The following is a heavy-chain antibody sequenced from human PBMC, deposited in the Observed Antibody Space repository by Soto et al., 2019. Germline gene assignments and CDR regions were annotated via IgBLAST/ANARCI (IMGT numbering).Heavy chain of an antibody. J-gene: IGHJ5*02. Sequence: SVKVSCKASGGTFSSYAISWVRQAPGQGLEWMGGIIPIFGTANYAQKFQGRVTITADESTSTAYMELSSLRSEDTAVYYCARGYSGYDFSWFDPWGQGTLVTVSS. CDR3: ARGYSGYDFSWFDP. CDR2: IIPIFGTA. CDR1: GGTFSSYA. V-gene: IGHV1-69*13. D-gene: IGHD5-12*01.